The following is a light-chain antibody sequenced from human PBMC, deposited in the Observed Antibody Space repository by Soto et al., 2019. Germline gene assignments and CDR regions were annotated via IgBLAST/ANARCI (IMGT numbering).Light chain of an antibody. J-gene: IGKJ1*01. Sequence: DIQMTQSPSTLSAFVGDRVTITCRASQSIGRCLAWYQQRPGKAPKLLIYKASALESGVPSRFSGSGSGTEFTLTISSLEPEDFATYYCQHYNTYPWTFGQGTKVDTK. CDR2: KAS. CDR3: QHYNTYPWT. CDR1: QSIGRC. V-gene: IGKV1-5*03.